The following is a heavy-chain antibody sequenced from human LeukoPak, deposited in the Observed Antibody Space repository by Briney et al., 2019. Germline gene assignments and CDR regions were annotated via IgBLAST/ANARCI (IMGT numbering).Heavy chain of an antibody. D-gene: IGHD3-10*01. J-gene: IGHJ4*02. CDR3: AKDLSVLWFGESS. CDR1: GFTFSSYA. V-gene: IGHV3-23*01. CDR2: ISGSGGST. Sequence: PGVSLRLSCAASGFTFSSYAMSWVRQAPGKGLEWVSAISGSGGSTYYADSVKGRFTISRDNSKNTLYLQMNSLRAEDTAVYYCAKDLSVLWFGESSWGQGTLVTVSS.